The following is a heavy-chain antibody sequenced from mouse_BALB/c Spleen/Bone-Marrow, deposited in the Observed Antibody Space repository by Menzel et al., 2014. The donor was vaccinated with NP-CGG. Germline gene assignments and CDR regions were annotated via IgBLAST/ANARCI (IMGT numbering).Heavy chain of an antibody. CDR3: ARLSYYGRFAY. J-gene: IGHJ3*01. V-gene: IGHV4-1*02. D-gene: IGHD1-1*01. CDR1: GFDFSRYW. CDR2: INPDSSTI. Sequence: EVMLVESGGGLVQPGGSLKLSCAASGFDFSRYWMSWVRQAPGKGLEWIGVINPDSSTINYTPSLKDKFIISRDNAKNTLYLQMSKVRFEDTALYYCARLSYYGRFAYWGQGTLVTVSA.